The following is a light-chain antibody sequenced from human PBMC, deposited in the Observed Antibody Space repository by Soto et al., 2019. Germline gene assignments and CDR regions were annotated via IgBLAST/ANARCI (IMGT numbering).Light chain of an antibody. CDR3: GTWDSSLTAE. Sequence: QSALTQPPSASGSPGQSVTISCTGTSSAVAGYNYVSWYQQHPGKAPKLMIYEVNKRPSGVPDRFSGSKSGTTASLTVSGLQAEDEADYYCGTWDSSLTAEFGGGTQLTVL. CDR1: SSAVAGYNY. J-gene: IGLJ2*01. V-gene: IGLV2-8*01. CDR2: EVN.